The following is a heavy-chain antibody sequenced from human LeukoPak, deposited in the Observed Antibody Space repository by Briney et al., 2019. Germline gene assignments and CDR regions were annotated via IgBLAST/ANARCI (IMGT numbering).Heavy chain of an antibody. CDR1: GYTFTGYY. V-gene: IGHV1-2*02. Sequence: ASVKVSCKASGYTFTGYYMHWVRQAPGQGREWMGWINPNSGGTNYAQKFQGRVTMTRDTSISTAYMELSRLRSDDTAVYYCARAGLVVHLGGDAFDIWGQGTMVTVSS. D-gene: IGHD2-15*01. CDR2: INPNSGGT. CDR3: ARAGLVVHLGGDAFDI. J-gene: IGHJ3*02.